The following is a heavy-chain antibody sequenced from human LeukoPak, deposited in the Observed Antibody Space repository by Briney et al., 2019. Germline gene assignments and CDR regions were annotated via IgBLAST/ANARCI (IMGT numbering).Heavy chain of an antibody. CDR1: GGTFSSYA. J-gene: IGHJ3*02. V-gene: IGHV1-69*01. CDR3: ARVAGKILWFGELDAFDI. D-gene: IGHD3-10*01. CDR2: IIPIFGTA. Sequence: GSSVKVSCKASGGTFSSYAISWVRQAPGQGLEWMRGIIPIFGTANYAQKFQGRVTITADESTSTAYMELSSLRSEDTAVYYCARVAGKILWFGELDAFDIWGQGTMVTVSS.